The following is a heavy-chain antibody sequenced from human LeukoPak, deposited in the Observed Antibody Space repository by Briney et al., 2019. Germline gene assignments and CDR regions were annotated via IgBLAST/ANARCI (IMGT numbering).Heavy chain of an antibody. CDR2: INPNSGGT. D-gene: IGHD3-10*01. Sequence: ASVKVSCKASGYTFTGYYMHWVRQAPGQGLEWMGWINPNSGGTNYAQKFQGRVTMTRDTSISTAYMELSRLRSDDTAVYYCARKPSRITMVRGVAWACSYFDYWGQGTLVTVSS. J-gene: IGHJ4*02. CDR1: GYTFTGYY. V-gene: IGHV1-2*02. CDR3: ARKPSRITMVRGVAWACSYFDY.